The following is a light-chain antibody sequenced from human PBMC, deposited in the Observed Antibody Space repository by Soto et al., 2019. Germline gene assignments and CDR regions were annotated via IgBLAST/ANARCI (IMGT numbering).Light chain of an antibody. Sequence: EIVLTQSPGTLSLSPGERATLSCRASQIVTNNDLAWYQQNPGQAPRLLIYGASNRATGIPDRFSGSGSGTDFTLAISRLEPEDFAVYYCHQYHISHTFGQGTKLEIK. CDR3: HQYHISHT. J-gene: IGKJ2*01. CDR2: GAS. CDR1: QIVTNND. V-gene: IGKV3-20*01.